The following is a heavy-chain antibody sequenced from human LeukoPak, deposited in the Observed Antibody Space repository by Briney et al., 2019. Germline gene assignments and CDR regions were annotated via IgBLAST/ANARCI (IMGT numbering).Heavy chain of an antibody. CDR1: GFTFSSYS. CDR2: ISSSSSTI. D-gene: IGHD6-13*01. Sequence: GGSLRLSCAASGFTFSSYSMNWVRQAPGKGLEWVSYISSSSSTIYYADSVKGRFTISRDNAKNSLYLQMNSLRAEDTAVYYWARDQVTYSSSGDIHWGQGNLVTVSS. CDR3: ARDQVTYSSSGDIH. J-gene: IGHJ1*01. V-gene: IGHV3-48*04.